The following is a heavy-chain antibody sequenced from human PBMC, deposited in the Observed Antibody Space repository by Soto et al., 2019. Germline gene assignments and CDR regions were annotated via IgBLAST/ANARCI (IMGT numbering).Heavy chain of an antibody. CDR3: ARDFPGRFDP. J-gene: IGHJ5*02. D-gene: IGHD1-26*01. V-gene: IGHV4-4*07. CDR2: FCTSGGS. CDR1: GGFIRSYC. Sequence: SETLSLTCTVSGGFIRSYCWSWVRQPAGRGLEWIGRFCTSGGSNYNPSLKSRVSMSADMSSNQFSLKMNSVTAEDTAVYYCARDFPGRFDPWGQGTLVTVSS.